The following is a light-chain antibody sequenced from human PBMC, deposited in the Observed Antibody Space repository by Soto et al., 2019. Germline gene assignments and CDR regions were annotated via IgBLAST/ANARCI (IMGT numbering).Light chain of an antibody. CDR1: QSVSSSH. V-gene: IGKV3-20*01. Sequence: EIVLTQSPGTLSLSPGERATLPCRASQSVSSSHLAWYQQKPGQAPRLLIYSASNRATGIPDRFSGSGSGTDFTLTIGRLEPEDFAVYYCQQYLITPWTFGQGTKVDI. J-gene: IGKJ1*01. CDR3: QQYLITPWT. CDR2: SAS.